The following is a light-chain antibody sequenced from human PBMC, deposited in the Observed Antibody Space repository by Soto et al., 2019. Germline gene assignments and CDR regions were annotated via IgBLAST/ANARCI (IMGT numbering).Light chain of an antibody. J-gene: IGKJ4*01. V-gene: IGKV3-15*01. CDR1: QTVKTR. Sequence: EKVMTQSPATLSVSPGERATLSCRASQTVKTRLAWYQQKPGQAPRLLIYDAFTRATGIPARFSGSASGTEFTLTISSLHSEDFAVYYCQQYDEWPLPFGGGTKVEIK. CDR3: QQYDEWPLP. CDR2: DAF.